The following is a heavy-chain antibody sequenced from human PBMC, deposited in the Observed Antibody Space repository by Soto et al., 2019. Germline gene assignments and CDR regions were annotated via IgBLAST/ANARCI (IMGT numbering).Heavy chain of an antibody. D-gene: IGHD3-22*01. CDR1: GFTFSSYA. J-gene: IGHJ4*02. CDR3: AKDSYYYDSSGYDY. Sequence: EVQLLESGGGLVQPGGSLRLSCAASGFTFSSYAMSWVRQAPGKGLEWVSAISGSGGSTYYADSVKGRFTISRDNSKNTLYLQMNSRRAEDTAVYYCAKDSYYYDSSGYDYWGQGTLVTVSS. V-gene: IGHV3-23*01. CDR2: ISGSGGST.